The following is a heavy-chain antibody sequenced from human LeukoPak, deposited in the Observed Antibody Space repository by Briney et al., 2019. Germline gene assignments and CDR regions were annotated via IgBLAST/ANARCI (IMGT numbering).Heavy chain of an antibody. CDR1: GYTFTGYY. D-gene: IGHD4-17*01. CDR2: INPNSGGT. Sequence: GASVKVSCKAPGYTFTGYYMHWVRQAPGQGLEWMGWINPNSGGTNYAQKFQGRVTMTRDTSISTAYMELSRLRSDDTAVYYCARGGDYGDYYFDYWGQGTPVTVSS. V-gene: IGHV1-2*02. J-gene: IGHJ4*02. CDR3: ARGGDYGDYYFDY.